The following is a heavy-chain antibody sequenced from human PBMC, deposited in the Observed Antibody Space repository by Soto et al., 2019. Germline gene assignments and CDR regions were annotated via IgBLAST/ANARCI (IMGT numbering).Heavy chain of an antibody. J-gene: IGHJ3*02. CDR1: GFTFSNHG. D-gene: IGHD3-22*01. CDR2: INSGGST. Sequence: PGXSLRLSCAASGFTFSNHGMHWVHQAPGKGLEWVSVINSGGSTYYADSVKGRFTISRDNSKNTLYLQMNSMRAEHTAVYYCAREYESSGYYRFAFDIWGQGTMVTVSS. CDR3: AREYESSGYYRFAFDI. V-gene: IGHV3-66*01.